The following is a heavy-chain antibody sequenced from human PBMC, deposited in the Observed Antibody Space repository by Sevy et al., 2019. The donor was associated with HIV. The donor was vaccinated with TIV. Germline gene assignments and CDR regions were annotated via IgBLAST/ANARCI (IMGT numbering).Heavy chain of an antibody. CDR1: GYTFSRSV. V-gene: IGHV1-18*04. D-gene: IGHD6-19*01. Sequence: ASVKVSCMASGYTFSRSVITWVRQAPGQRLEWMGWISTDNGKTNYAQKFQDRVTMSTDTSTNTAYMELRSLRSDDTAIYFCARGPGIAVAGGGYYSDYWGQGSLVTVSS. J-gene: IGHJ4*02. CDR2: ISTDNGKT. CDR3: ARGPGIAVAGGGYYSDY.